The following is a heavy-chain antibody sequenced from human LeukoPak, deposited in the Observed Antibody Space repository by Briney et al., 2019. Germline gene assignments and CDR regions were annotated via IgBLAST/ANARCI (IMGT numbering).Heavy chain of an antibody. D-gene: IGHD3-10*01. CDR3: ARDLYGFGELDY. CDR2: IWYDGSNK. J-gene: IGHJ4*02. V-gene: IGHV3-33*01. Sequence: PGGSLRLSCAASGFTFSSYGMHWVRQAPGKGLEWVAVIWYDGSNKYYADSVKGRFTISRDNSKNTLYLQMGSLRAEDMAVYYCARDLYGFGELDYWGQGTLVTVSS. CDR1: GFTFSSYG.